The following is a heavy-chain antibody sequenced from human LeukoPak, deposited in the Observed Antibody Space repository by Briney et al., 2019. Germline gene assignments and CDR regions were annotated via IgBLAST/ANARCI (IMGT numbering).Heavy chain of an antibody. CDR2: ISGSGGTT. V-gene: IGHV3-23*01. J-gene: IGHJ4*02. CDR1: GFTFNNYA. Sequence: GGSLRLSCAASGFTFNNYAVSWVRQAPGKGLEWVSAISGSGGTTYYADSVKGRFTISRDNSKNTLYLQMNSLRAEDTAIYYCAKGIIAVAGTPTFDHWGQGTLVTVSS. CDR3: AKGIIAVAGTPTFDH. D-gene: IGHD6-19*01.